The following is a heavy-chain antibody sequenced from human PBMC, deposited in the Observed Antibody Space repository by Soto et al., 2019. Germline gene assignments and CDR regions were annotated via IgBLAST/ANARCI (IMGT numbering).Heavy chain of an antibody. CDR2: IWYDAVGK. CDR3: ARDWNAGIFDY. CDR1: GFTFKNFA. V-gene: IGHV3-33*01. J-gene: IGHJ4*02. Sequence: QVQLVESGGGVVQPGMSLRLSCAASGFTFKNFAVHWVRQAPGKGLEWVAMIWYDAVGKYYADSVKGRFTVSRDHSRDTLSLQMDSLTAEDTAVYYCARDWNAGIFDYWGQGTLVTVSS. D-gene: IGHD1-1*01.